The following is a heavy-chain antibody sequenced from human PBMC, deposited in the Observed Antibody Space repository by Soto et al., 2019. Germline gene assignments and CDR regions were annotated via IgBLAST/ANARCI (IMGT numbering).Heavy chain of an antibody. J-gene: IGHJ4*02. CDR1: GYTFTGYY. CDR2: INPNSGST. Sequence: ASVKVSCKASGYTFTGYYMHWVRQAPEQGLEWMGWINPNSGSTSYAQKFQGRVTMTRDTSTSTVYMELSSLRSEDTAVYYCARDIESYDSSGYYLDDYWGQGTLVTVSS. V-gene: IGHV1-46*03. D-gene: IGHD3-22*01. CDR3: ARDIESYDSSGYYLDDY.